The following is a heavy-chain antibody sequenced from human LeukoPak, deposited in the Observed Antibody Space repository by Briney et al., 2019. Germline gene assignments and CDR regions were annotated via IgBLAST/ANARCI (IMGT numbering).Heavy chain of an antibody. V-gene: IGHV4-39*01. CDR2: IFYSGST. CDR1: GGSISSSSFY. J-gene: IGHJ4*02. Sequence: SETLSLTCTVSGGSISSSSFYWGWIRQPPGKGLEWIGSIFYSGSTYYNPSLKSRVTISVDTSKNQFSLRLSSVTAADTAVYYCARVGPFFGYWGQGTLVTVSS. CDR3: ARVGPFFGY.